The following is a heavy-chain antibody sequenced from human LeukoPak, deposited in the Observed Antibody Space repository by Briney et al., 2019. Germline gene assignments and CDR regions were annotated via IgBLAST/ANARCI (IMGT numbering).Heavy chain of an antibody. J-gene: IGHJ4*02. CDR3: AKVGIVVVPAAADYFDY. D-gene: IGHD2-2*01. CDR2: ISASGDTT. V-gene: IGHV3-23*01. CDR1: RFTFSNYA. Sequence: GGSLRLSCAASRFTFSNYAMTWVRQAPGKGLDWVSTISASGDTTSYADSVKGRFTISRDTSKNTLYLQMNSLRAEDTAVYYCAKVGIVVVPAAADYFDYWGQGTLVTVSS.